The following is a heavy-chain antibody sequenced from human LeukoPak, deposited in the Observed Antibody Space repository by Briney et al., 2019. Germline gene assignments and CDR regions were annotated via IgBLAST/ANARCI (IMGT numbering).Heavy chain of an antibody. CDR3: ARRFGDYDY. CDR2: ISSSGNTV. Sequence: GGSLRLSCAASGFTFSSYEMNWVRQAPGKGLEWVSYISSSGNTVYYADSVKGRFTISRDNAKNSLYLQMNSLRAEDTAVYYCARRFGDYDYWGQGTLVTVSS. CDR1: GFTFSSYE. D-gene: IGHD4-17*01. V-gene: IGHV3-48*03. J-gene: IGHJ4*02.